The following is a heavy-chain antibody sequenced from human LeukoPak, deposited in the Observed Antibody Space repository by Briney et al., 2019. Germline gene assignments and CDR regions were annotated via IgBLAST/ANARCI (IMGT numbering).Heavy chain of an antibody. D-gene: IGHD5-12*01. CDR3: ARSLWLRYDNWFDP. CDR2: IYYSGST. CDR1: GGSFSGYY. V-gene: IGHV4-31*11. Sequence: PSETLSLTCAVYGGSFSGYYWSWIRQHPGKGLEWIGYIYYSGSTYYNPSLKSRATISVDTSKNQFSLKLSSVTAADTAVYYCARSLWLRYDNWFDPWGQGTLVTVSS. J-gene: IGHJ5*02.